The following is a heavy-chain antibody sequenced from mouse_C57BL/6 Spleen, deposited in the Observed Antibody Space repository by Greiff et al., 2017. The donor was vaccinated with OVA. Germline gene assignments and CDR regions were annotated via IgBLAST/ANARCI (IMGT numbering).Heavy chain of an antibody. CDR2: IYPGSGNT. D-gene: IGHD3-2*02. CDR1: GYTFTDYY. CDR3: ARQAGNFDY. Sequence: QVQLQQSGAELVRPGASVKLSCKASGYTFTDYYINWVKQRPGQGLEWIARIYPGSGNTYYNEKFKGKATLTAEKSSSTAYMQLSSLTSEDSAVYFCARQAGNFDYWGQGTTLTVSS. V-gene: IGHV1-76*01. J-gene: IGHJ2*01.